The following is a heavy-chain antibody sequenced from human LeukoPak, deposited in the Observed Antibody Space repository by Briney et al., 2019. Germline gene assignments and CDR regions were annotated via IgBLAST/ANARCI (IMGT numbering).Heavy chain of an antibody. Sequence: GGTLRLSYEASGLVFSVYAKHWVRQAPGKGLEWVAVVSFDGSNNYYADFVRGRFNIFRDNSKNTLYLQMNSLRVDDTAVYFCARDPEESDDYDSSGYYFDYWGQGTLVTVS. CDR1: GLVFSVYA. D-gene: IGHD3-22*01. J-gene: IGHJ4*02. CDR2: VSFDGSNN. V-gene: IGHV3-30*04. CDR3: ARDPEESDDYDSSGYYFDY.